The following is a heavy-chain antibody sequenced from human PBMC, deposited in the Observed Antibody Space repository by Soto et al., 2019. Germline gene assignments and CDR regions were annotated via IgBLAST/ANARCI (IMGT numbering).Heavy chain of an antibody. Sequence: QVHLLMQSGAEVKKPGSSVKVSCKASGGTPSNSAISWVRQAPGQGLEWMGGIIPVFGLVKYAQNFQGRVTITADESTNTASIELSSLRPEDTAVYYCAGGRIVVVGSRAYYGMDVWGQGTTVTVSS. CDR2: IIPVFGLV. J-gene: IGHJ6*02. CDR1: GGTPSNSA. CDR3: AGGRIVVVGSRAYYGMDV. V-gene: IGHV1-69*01. D-gene: IGHD3-22*01.